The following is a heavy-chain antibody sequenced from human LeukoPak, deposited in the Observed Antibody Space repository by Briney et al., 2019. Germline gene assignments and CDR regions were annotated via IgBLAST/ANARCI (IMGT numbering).Heavy chain of an antibody. J-gene: IGHJ5*02. D-gene: IGHD3-10*01. CDR3: ARAVRDRGVILPWFDP. CDR2: INHSGST. V-gene: IGHV4-34*01. Sequence: GSLRLSCAASGFTFSDYNMSWIRQPPGKGLEWIGEINHSGSTNYNPSLKSRVTISVDTSKNQFSLKLSSVIAADTAVYYCARAVRDRGVILPWFDPWGQGTLVTVSS. CDR1: GFTFSDYN.